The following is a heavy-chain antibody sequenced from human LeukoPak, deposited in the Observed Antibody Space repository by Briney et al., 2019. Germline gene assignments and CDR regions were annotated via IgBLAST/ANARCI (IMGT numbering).Heavy chain of an antibody. J-gene: IGHJ6*03. CDR3: ASGTKLGYYYYMDV. CDR1: GGTFSSYA. D-gene: IGHD2-2*01. V-gene: IGHV1-69*13. CDR2: IIPIFGTA. Sequence: SVKVSCKASGGTFSSYAISWVRQAPGQGLEWMGGIIPIFGTANYAQKFQGRVTITADESTSTAYMELSSLRSEDTAVYYCASGTKLGYYYYMDVWGKGTTVTVSS.